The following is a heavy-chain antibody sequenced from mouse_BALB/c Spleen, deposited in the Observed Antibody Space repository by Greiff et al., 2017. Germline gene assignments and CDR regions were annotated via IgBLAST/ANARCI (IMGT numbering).Heavy chain of an antibody. D-gene: IGHD1-1*02. Sequence: ESGPGLVKPSQSLSLTCSVTGYSITSGYYWNWIRQFPGNKLEWMGYISYDGSNNYNPSLKNRTSITRDTSKNQFFLKLNSVTTEDTATYYCARKAGGNPYFDYWGQGTTLTVSS. V-gene: IGHV3-6*02. CDR2: ISYDGSN. CDR3: ARKAGGNPYFDY. J-gene: IGHJ2*01. CDR1: GYSITSGYY.